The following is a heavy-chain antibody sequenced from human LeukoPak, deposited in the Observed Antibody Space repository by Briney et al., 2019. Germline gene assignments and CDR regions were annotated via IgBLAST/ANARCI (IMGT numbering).Heavy chain of an antibody. CDR2: IYYNGRT. CDR1: GGSISNNNYY. Sequence: SETLSLTCTVSGGSISNNNYYWGWIRQPPGKGLEWIGSIYYNGRTYYNPSLKSRVTISVDTSKNQVSLNLTSVTAADTAVYYCARRESFDYWGQGTLVTVSS. CDR3: ARRESFDY. J-gene: IGHJ4*02. V-gene: IGHV4-39*01.